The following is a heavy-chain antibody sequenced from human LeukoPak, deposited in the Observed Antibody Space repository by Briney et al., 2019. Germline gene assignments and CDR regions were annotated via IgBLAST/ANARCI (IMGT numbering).Heavy chain of an antibody. D-gene: IGHD6-6*01. CDR1: GFTFSSYS. V-gene: IGHV3-21*01. CDR3: ARAGGWGYSSSSGYYFDY. CDR2: ISSSSSYI. Sequence: GGSLRLSCAASGFTFSSYSMNWVRQAPGKGLEWVSSISSSSSYIYYADSVKGRFTISRDNAKNSLYLQMNSLRAEDTAVYYCARAGGWGYSSSSGYYFDYWGQGTLVTVSS. J-gene: IGHJ4*02.